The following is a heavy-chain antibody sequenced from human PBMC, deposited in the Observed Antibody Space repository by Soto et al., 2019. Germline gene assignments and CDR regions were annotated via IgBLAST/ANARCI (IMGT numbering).Heavy chain of an antibody. J-gene: IGHJ4*02. CDR1: GFTFSSYD. Sequence: VQLVESGGGLVQPGGSLRLSCAASGFTFSSYDMHWVRQATGKGLEWVSAIGTAGDTYYPGSVKGRFTISRENAKNSLYLQMNSLRAGDTAVYYCARGARGFGELFGYDYWGQGTLVTVSS. D-gene: IGHD3-10*01. CDR2: IGTAGDT. CDR3: ARGARGFGELFGYDY. V-gene: IGHV3-13*01.